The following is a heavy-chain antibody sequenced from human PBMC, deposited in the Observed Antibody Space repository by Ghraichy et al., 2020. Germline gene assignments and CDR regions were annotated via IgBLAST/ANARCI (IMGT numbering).Heavy chain of an antibody. CDR1: GFTFSSNA. V-gene: IGHV3-23*01. CDR2: ISGSGGDA. CDR3: AKDVRVAY. J-gene: IGHJ4*02. Sequence: GGSLRLSCAASGFTFSSNAMAWVRQAPGKGLEWVSAISGSGGDAYYADSVKGRFTISRDNSKNTLYLQMNSLRAEDTALYYCAKDVRVAYWGQGTLVTVSS.